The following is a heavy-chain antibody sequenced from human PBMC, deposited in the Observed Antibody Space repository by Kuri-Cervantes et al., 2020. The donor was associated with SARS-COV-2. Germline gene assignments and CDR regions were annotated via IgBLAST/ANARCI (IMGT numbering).Heavy chain of an antibody. CDR1: GYTFTSYD. CDR3: AGRFHGSSWYNYYYYGMDV. V-gene: IGHV1-8*01. Sequence: ASVKVSCKASGYTFTSYDINWVRQATGQGLEWMGWMNPNSGNTGYAQKFQGRVTMTRNTSISTAYMELSSLRSEDTAVYHCAGRFHGSSWYNYYYYGMDVWGQGTTVTVSS. D-gene: IGHD6-13*01. CDR2: MNPNSGNT. J-gene: IGHJ6*01.